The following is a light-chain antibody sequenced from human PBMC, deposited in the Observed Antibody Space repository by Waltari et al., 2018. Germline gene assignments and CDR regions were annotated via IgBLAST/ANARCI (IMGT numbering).Light chain of an antibody. Sequence: SSDLTQTPSISVSPGQTAIITCSGDVLQDTYIYWFQKKSGQAPVAVIRRSTGRPPEIPERFSGSDSRTTATLTIVGVQPEDEADYYCQTVDDTGDYVLFGGGTKLTVL. CDR2: RST. CDR1: VLQDTY. CDR3: QTVDDTGDYVL. J-gene: IGLJ2*01. V-gene: IGLV3-25*03.